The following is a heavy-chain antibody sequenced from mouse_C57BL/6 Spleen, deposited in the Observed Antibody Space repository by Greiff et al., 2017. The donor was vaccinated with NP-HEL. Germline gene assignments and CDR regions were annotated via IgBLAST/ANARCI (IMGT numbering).Heavy chain of an antibody. J-gene: IGHJ4*01. Sequence: QVQLQQPGAELVRPGSSVKLSCKASGYTFTSYWMHWVKQRPIQGLEWIGNIDPSDSETHYNQKFKDKATLTVDKSSSTAYMQLSSLTSEDSAVYYCARGRFTTVVDTRAMDYWGQGTSVTVSS. CDR2: IDPSDSET. CDR3: ARGRFTTVVDTRAMDY. CDR1: GYTFTSYW. V-gene: IGHV1-52*01. D-gene: IGHD1-1*01.